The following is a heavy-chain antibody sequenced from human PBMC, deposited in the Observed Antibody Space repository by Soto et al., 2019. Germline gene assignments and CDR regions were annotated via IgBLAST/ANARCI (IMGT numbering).Heavy chain of an antibody. D-gene: IGHD2-15*01. CDR1: GGTFSSYA. J-gene: IGHJ5*02. V-gene: IGHV1-69*01. CDR3: ARLVVVAATRYNWFDP. Sequence: QVQLVQSGAEVKKPGSSVKVSCKASGGTFSSYAISWVRQAPGQGLEWMGGIIPIFGTANYTQKFQGRVTITADESTSTAYMELSSLRSEDTAVYYCARLVVVAATRYNWFDPWGQGTLVTVSS. CDR2: IIPIFGTA.